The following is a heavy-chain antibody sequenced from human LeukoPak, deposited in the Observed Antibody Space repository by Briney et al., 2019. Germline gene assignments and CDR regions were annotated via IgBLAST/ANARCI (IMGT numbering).Heavy chain of an antibody. CDR1: GYTFTSYY. D-gene: IGHD5-18*01. Sequence: ASVKVSCKASGYTFTSYYMHWVGQAPGQRLEWMGIINPSGGSTSYAQKFQGRVTMTRDTSTSTVYMELSSLRSEDTAVYYCARDDSQLPLNYWGQGTLVTVSS. CDR2: INPSGGST. J-gene: IGHJ4*02. CDR3: ARDDSQLPLNY. V-gene: IGHV1-46*01.